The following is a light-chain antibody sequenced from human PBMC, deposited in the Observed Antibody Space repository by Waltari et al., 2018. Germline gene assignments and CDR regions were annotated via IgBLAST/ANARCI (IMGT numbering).Light chain of an antibody. CDR2: WAS. CDR3: QQYYDTPFT. Sequence: DFVMTQSPDSLAVSLGERATINCKPSQTILYSSNNRNYLSWYQQKPGQPPKLLIYWASTRESGVPDRFSGSGSGTDFTLTISNLQAEDVAVYYCQQYYDTPFTFGQGTKLEIK. V-gene: IGKV4-1*01. CDR1: QTILYSSNNRNY. J-gene: IGKJ2*01.